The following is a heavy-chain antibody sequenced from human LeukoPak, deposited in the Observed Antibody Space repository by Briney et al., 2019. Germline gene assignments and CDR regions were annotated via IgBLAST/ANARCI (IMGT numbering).Heavy chain of an antibody. D-gene: IGHD3-10*01. CDR3: AKMYGSGSYGYYYYGMDV. CDR1: GFIFSHYD. Sequence: GGSLRLSCAASGFIFSHYDMNWVRQAPGKGLEWVSFVRSSSSDIFYADSVKGRFTISRDNSKNTLYLQMNSLRAEDTAVYYCAKMYGSGSYGYYYYGMDVWGQGTTVTVSS. J-gene: IGHJ6*02. CDR2: VRSSSSDI. V-gene: IGHV3-21*01.